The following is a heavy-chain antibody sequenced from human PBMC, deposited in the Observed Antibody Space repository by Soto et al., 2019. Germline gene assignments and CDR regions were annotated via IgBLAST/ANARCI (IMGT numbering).Heavy chain of an antibody. CDR2: IKEDGSGI. D-gene: IGHD3-16*01. J-gene: IGHJ4*02. CDR3: ARDIGFDYVN. V-gene: IGHV3-7*01. CDR1: GFNVMSYW. Sequence: GGSLRLSCAVSGFNVMSYWMSWVRQAPGKGLEWVASIKEDGSGIYYLHSVRGRFSISRDSAGNALHLTMNYLSAEDTGVYFCARDIGFDYVNWGQGTLVTAPQ.